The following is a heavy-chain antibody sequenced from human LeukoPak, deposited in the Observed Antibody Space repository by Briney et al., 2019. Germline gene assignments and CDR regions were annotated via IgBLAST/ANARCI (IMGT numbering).Heavy chain of an antibody. CDR1: AFTFRRYW. Sequence: GGSLRLSCAASAFTFRRYWMSWVRQAPGKGREWVANIKEDGSENYYVDSVKGRFTISRDNAENSLYLQMNSLRVEDTALYYCARYGNNVDNAFDIWGQGTMVTVSS. CDR2: IKEDGSEN. CDR3: ARYGNNVDNAFDI. V-gene: IGHV3-7*01. J-gene: IGHJ3*02. D-gene: IGHD4-17*01.